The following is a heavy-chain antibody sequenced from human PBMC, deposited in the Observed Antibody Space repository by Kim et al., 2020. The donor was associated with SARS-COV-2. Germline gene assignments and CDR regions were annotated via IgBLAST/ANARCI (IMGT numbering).Heavy chain of an antibody. CDR2: ISSSSSYT. Sequence: GGSLRLSCAASGFTFSDYYMSWIRQAPGKGLEWVSYISSSSSYTNYADSVKGRFTISRDNAKNSLYLQMNSLRAEDTAVYYCARDGPRIAAASGYWGQGTLVTVSS. J-gene: IGHJ4*02. CDR3: ARDGPRIAAASGY. D-gene: IGHD6-13*01. V-gene: IGHV3-11*05. CDR1: GFTFSDYY.